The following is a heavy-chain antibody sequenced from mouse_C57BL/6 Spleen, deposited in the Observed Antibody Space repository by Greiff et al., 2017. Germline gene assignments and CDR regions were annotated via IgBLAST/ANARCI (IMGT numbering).Heavy chain of an antibody. CDR3: AREWDGFDY. CDR1: GFTFSSYA. CDR2: ISDGGSYT. D-gene: IGHD4-1*01. J-gene: IGHJ2*01. Sequence: EVQGVESGGGLVKPGGSLKLSCAASGFTFSSYAMSWVRQTPEKRLEWVATISDGGSYTYYPDNVKGRFTISRDNAKNNLYMQMSRLTSEDTAMYYCAREWDGFDYWGQGTTLTVSS. V-gene: IGHV5-4*01.